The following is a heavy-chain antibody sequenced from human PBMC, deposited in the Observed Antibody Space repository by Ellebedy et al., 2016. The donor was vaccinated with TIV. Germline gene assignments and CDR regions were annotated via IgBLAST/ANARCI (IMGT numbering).Heavy chain of an antibody. Sequence: GESLKISCAASGFTFSSYEMNWVRQAPGKGLEWVSYISSSGSTIYYADSVKGRFTISRDNAKNSLYLQMNSLRAEDTAVYYCARDVRGVSNYYYYYGMDVWGQGTTVTVSS. D-gene: IGHD3-10*01. V-gene: IGHV3-48*03. CDR2: ISSSGSTI. CDR3: ARDVRGVSNYYYYYGMDV. J-gene: IGHJ6*02. CDR1: GFTFSSYE.